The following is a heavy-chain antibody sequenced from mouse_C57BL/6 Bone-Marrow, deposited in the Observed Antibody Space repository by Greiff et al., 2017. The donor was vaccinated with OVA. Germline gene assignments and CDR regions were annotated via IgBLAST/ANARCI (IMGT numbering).Heavy chain of an antibody. CDR3: ARLYDGYYVVLD. Sequence: QVQLQQSGAELVKPGASVKMSCKASGYTFTSYWITWVKQRPGQGLEWIGDIYPGSGSTNYNEKFKSKATLTVDTSSSTAYMQLSSLTSEDSAVYDCARLYDGYYVVLDWGQGTTLTVSS. CDR2: IYPGSGST. D-gene: IGHD2-3*01. CDR1: GYTFTSYW. V-gene: IGHV1-55*01. J-gene: IGHJ2*01.